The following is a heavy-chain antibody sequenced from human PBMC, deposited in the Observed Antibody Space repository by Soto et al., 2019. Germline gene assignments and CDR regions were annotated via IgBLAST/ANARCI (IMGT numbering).Heavy chain of an antibody. CDR3: ARGKDEYGDSDVWFDP. Sequence: EEQLLESGGGLVQPGGSLRLSCAASGFSFSSYGMSWVRQAPGKGLEWVSGISGGGDSTYYADSVKGRFTISRDKSKNTLYMQMNSMRAENTAVYYCARGKDEYGDSDVWFDPWGQGKLVSVSS. D-gene: IGHD4-17*01. J-gene: IGHJ5*02. CDR2: ISGGGDST. CDR1: GFSFSSYG. V-gene: IGHV3-23*01.